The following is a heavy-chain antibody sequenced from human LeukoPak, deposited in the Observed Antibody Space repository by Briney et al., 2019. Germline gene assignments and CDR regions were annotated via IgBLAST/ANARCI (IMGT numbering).Heavy chain of an antibody. Sequence: ASVKVSCKASAHTFTSYDINWVRQATGQGLEWMGWMNPNSGNTGYAQKFQGRVTMTRNTSISTAYMELSSLTSEDMAGYYSARVREVWWNPHDAFDIWGQGTRVTVSS. CDR3: ARVREVWWNPHDAFDI. CDR2: MNPNSGNT. V-gene: IGHV1-8*01. CDR1: AHTFTSYD. J-gene: IGHJ3*02. D-gene: IGHD2-21*01.